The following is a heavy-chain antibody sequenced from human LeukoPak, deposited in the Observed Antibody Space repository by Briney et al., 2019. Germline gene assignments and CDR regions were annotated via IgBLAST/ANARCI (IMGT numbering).Heavy chain of an antibody. J-gene: IGHJ4*02. V-gene: IGHV3-30-3*01. CDR1: GFTFSSYA. Sequence: PGGSLRLSCAASGFTFSSYAMHWVRHAPGRGLEWVAVISYDGSNKYYADSVKGRFTISRDNSKNTLYLQMNSLRAEDTAVYYCARDRKWELLGYFDYWGQETLVTVSS. CDR2: ISYDGSNK. D-gene: IGHD1-26*01. CDR3: ARDRKWELLGYFDY.